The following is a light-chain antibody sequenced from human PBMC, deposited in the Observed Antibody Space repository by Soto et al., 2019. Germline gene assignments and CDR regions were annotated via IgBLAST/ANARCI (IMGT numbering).Light chain of an antibody. CDR3: CSYAGSYSI. CDR1: TSDVGGYNY. J-gene: IGLJ2*01. Sequence: QSALTQPRSVSGSPGQSVTISCTGTTSDVGGYNYVSWYQQHPVKAPKLITSDVNKRPSGVPDRFSGSKSGNTASLTISGLQAEDEADYYCCSYAGSYSIFGGGTKLTVL. V-gene: IGLV2-11*01. CDR2: DVN.